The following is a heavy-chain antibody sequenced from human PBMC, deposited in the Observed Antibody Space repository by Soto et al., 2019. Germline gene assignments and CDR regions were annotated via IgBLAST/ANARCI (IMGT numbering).Heavy chain of an antibody. D-gene: IGHD2-2*01. CDR1: GGTFSSYA. CDR3: ARSQGSSTSLEIYYYYYYGMDV. Sequence: QVQLVQSGAEVKKPGSSVKVSCKASGGTFSSYAISWVRQTPGQGLEWMGGIIPIPGTANYAQKFQGRVTITADESTSTAYMALSSVRSEDTDVYYCARSQGSSTSLEIYYYYYYGMDVWGQGTTVTVSS. J-gene: IGHJ6*02. V-gene: IGHV1-69*01. CDR2: IIPIPGTA.